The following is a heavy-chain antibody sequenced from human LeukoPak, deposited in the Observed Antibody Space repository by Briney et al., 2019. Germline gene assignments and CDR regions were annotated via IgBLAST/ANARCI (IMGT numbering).Heavy chain of an antibody. CDR3: ARDSILGVVIDY. CDR1: GFTFSSYS. J-gene: IGHJ4*02. CDR2: ISSSSSYI. V-gene: IGHV3-21*01. D-gene: IGHD3-3*01. Sequence: GGSLRLSCAASGFTFSSYSMNWVRQAPGKGLEWVSSISSSSSYIYYADSVKGRFTISRDNAKNSLYLQMNSLRAEDTAVYYCARDSILGVVIDYWGQGTLVPVSS.